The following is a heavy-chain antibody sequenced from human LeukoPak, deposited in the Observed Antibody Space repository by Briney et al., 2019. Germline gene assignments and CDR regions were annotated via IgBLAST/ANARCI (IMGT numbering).Heavy chain of an antibody. CDR3: ARDPSGPGVY. V-gene: IGHV3-74*01. J-gene: IGHJ4*02. CDR2: INSDGSTT. CDR1: GFTLSSYW. Sequence: GGSLRLSCAASGFTLSSYWMHWVRQAPGKGLVWGSRINSDGSTTSYADSVKGRFTISRDNAKNTLYLQMNSLRAEDTAVYYCARDPSGPGVYWGQGSLVTVSS. D-gene: IGHD1-1*01.